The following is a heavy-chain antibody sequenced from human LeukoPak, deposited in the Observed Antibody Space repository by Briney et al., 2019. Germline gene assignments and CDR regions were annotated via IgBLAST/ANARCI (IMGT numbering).Heavy chain of an antibody. Sequence: GASVKVSCKVSGYSFTSNYIHWVRQAPGQGLEWMGMIYPRDGSTSYAQRLQDRVTVTRDTSTSTVHMELSGLRSEDTAVYYCARDQEGFDYWGQGTLVTVSS. CDR1: GYSFTSNY. CDR2: IYPRDGST. V-gene: IGHV1-46*01. CDR3: ARDQEGFDY. J-gene: IGHJ4*02.